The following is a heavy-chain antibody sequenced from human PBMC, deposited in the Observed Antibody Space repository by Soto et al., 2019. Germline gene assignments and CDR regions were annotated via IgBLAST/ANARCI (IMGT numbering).Heavy chain of an antibody. CDR3: ASGPEVGATIYYYYGMDV. D-gene: IGHD1-26*01. Sequence: SVKVSCKASGGTFSSYAISWVRQAPGQGLEWMGGIIPIFGTANYAQKFQGRVTITADESTSTAYMELSSLRSEDTAVYYCASGPEVGATIYYYYGMDVWGQGTTVTVSS. V-gene: IGHV1-69*13. J-gene: IGHJ6*02. CDR1: GGTFSSYA. CDR2: IIPIFGTA.